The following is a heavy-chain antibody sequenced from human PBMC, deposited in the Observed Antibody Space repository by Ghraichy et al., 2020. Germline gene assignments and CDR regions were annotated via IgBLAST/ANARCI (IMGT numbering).Heavy chain of an antibody. Sequence: GGSLRLSCVASGFIFSNYAMHWVRRAPGKGLEWVSRVNYNGDSTYYADSVDGRFTMSRDNSKNTVFLQINSLRADDTAVYYCAKSDCESFGCKLVVSWGYGTLGNVSP. CDR1: GFIFSNYA. D-gene: IGHD2-21*01. CDR3: AKSDCESFGCKLVVS. V-gene: IGHV3-23*01. CDR2: VNYNGDST. J-gene: IGHJ5*01.